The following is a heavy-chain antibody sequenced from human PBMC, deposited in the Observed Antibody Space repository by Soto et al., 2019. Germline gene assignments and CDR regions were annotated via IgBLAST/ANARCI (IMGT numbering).Heavy chain of an antibody. CDR1: GYSFNRYY. J-gene: IGHJ6*02. D-gene: IGHD3-22*01. CDR2: ISPNTGST. Sequence: ASVKVSCRASGYSFNRYYIHWVRQAPGPGLEWLGWISPNTGSTTYAQKFRGRVTMTRDTSLSTAYMELSSLTSDDTGVYYCARASQMVINPYYYGMDIWGQGTTVTVSS. CDR3: ARASQMVINPYYYGMDI. V-gene: IGHV1-2*02.